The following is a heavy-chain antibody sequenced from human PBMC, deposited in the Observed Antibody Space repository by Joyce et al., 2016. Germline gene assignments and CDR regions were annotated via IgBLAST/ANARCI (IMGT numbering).Heavy chain of an antibody. CDR3: ARTVSGWRDYYFDF. D-gene: IGHD6-19*01. V-gene: IGHV1-46*01. J-gene: IGHJ4*02. Sequence: QVQLVQSGAEVKKPGASVNVFCKASGYTFTNFYIHWVRQAPGQGPEWMGVINPSNGRKNYAQKFQGRITMTNDTSTRTIYMDLNSLRPDDTAVYFCARTVSGWRDYYFDFWGQGTLVTVSS. CDR2: INPSNGRK. CDR1: GYTFTNFY.